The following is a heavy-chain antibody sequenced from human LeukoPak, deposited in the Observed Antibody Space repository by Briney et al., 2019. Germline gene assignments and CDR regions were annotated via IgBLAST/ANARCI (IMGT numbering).Heavy chain of an antibody. V-gene: IGHV1-58*02. CDR1: GFTFTSSA. CDR2: IVVGSGNT. CDR3: AAGMVARYYYYYGMDV. Sequence: SVKVSCKASGFTFTSSAMQWVRQARGQRLEWIGWIVVGSGNTNYAQKFQERVTITRDMSTSTAYMELSSLRSEDTAVYYCAAGMVARYYYYYGMDVWGQGTTVTVSS. D-gene: IGHD2-15*01. J-gene: IGHJ6*02.